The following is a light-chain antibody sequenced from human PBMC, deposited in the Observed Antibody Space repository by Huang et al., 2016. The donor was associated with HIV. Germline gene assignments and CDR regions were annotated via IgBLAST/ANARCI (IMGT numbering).Light chain of an antibody. Sequence: DIQMTQSPASLSASVGDRVTITCRATQSISNYVNMYQQKPGKAPTLLIYGASTLQSGVPSRCSGDGSGTDFTLTISRLQPDDFATYYCQRSYNTPPTFGQGTKVEI. CDR3: QRSYNTPPT. CDR2: GAS. V-gene: IGKV1-39*01. J-gene: IGKJ1*01. CDR1: QSISNY.